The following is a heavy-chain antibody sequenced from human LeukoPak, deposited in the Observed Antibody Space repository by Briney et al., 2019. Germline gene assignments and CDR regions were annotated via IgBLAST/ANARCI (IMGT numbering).Heavy chain of an antibody. V-gene: IGHV3-49*04. CDR3: SRARVAAASRGRVDGYYYYGMDV. CDR2: IRSKVFRGTT. D-gene: IGHD6-13*01. Sequence: GRSRRLSCTVAGFTFGVHAVKWVRQAPGKGREWVGFIRSKVFRGTTEYAASVKGRFTISRDDSKSIAYLQMSSMKTEDTAVYFCSRARVAAASRGRVDGYYYYGMDVWGQGTTVTVSS. CDR1: GFTFGVHA. J-gene: IGHJ6*02.